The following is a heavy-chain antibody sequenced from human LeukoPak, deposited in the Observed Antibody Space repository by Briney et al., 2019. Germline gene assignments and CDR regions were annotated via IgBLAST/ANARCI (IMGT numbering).Heavy chain of an antibody. J-gene: IGHJ3*02. CDR2: IYHSGST. V-gene: IGHV4-34*01. Sequence: SETLSLTCAVSGGSFSGYYWSWIRQPPGKGVEWIGEIYHSGSTNYNPSLKSRVTISVDTSKNQFSLKLSSVTAADTAVYYCAREGFYVWGSYRPRDNAFDIWGQGTMVTVSS. CDR1: GGSFSGYY. D-gene: IGHD3-16*02. CDR3: AREGFYVWGSYRPRDNAFDI.